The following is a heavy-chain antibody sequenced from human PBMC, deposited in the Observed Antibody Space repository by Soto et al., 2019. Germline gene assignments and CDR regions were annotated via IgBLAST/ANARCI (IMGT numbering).Heavy chain of an antibody. CDR2: ISYDGSNK. CDR3: AKEEAVAGTFDY. CDR1: GFTFSSYG. J-gene: IGHJ4*02. V-gene: IGHV3-30*18. D-gene: IGHD6-19*01. Sequence: QVQLVESGGGVVQPGRSLRLSCAASGFTFSSYGMHWVRQAPGKGLEWVAVISYDGSNKYYADSVKGRFTISRDNSKNTLYLEINSLRADETAVYYCAKEEAVAGTFDYWGQGTLVTVSS.